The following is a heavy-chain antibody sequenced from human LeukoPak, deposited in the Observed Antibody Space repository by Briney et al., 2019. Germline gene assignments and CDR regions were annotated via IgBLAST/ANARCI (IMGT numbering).Heavy chain of an antibody. CDR2: IYHSGST. V-gene: IGHV4-39*07. CDR3: ARERSSTSAVGDP. Sequence: SETLPLTCTVSSGSISTSNYYWGWIRQPPGKGLEWIGSIYHSGSTYYNPSLKSRITISVDTSKNQFSLKLSSVTAADTAVYYCARERSSTSAVGDPWGQGTLVTVSS. D-gene: IGHD2-2*01. CDR1: SGSISTSNYY. J-gene: IGHJ5*02.